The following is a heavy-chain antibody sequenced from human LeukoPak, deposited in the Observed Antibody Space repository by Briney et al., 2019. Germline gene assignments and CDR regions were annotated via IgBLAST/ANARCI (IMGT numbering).Heavy chain of an antibody. CDR1: GYTFIDYY. V-gene: IGHV1-2*02. D-gene: IGHD3-3*01. Sequence: ASVKVSCKASGYTFIDYYIHWVRQAPGQGLEWMGWINPNSGAPNYAQKFQGRVTMTRDTSISTAYMELSRLRSDDTAVYYCARAHDFWSGPFDYWGQGTLVTVSS. J-gene: IGHJ4*02. CDR3: ARAHDFWSGPFDY. CDR2: INPNSGAP.